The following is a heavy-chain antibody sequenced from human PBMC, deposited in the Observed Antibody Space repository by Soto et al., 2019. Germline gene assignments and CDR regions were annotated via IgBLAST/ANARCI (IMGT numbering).Heavy chain of an antibody. J-gene: IGHJ4*02. CDR3: ARYYRGSGRYFFDY. Sequence: LRLSCVASGFTFISSFMGWIRQAPGKGLEWVANINQDGGVTYYVDSVEGRFTISRDNTKDSLYLQMNSLRGEDTAIYYCARYYRGSGRYFFDYWGKGTTVTX. CDR1: GFTFISSF. CDR2: INQDGGVT. V-gene: IGHV3-7*03. D-gene: IGHD6-19*01.